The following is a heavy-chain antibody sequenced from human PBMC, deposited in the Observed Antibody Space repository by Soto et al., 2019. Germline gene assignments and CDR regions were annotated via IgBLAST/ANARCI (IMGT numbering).Heavy chain of an antibody. V-gene: IGHV3-30-3*01. Sequence: GGSLRLSCAASGFTFSSYAMHWVRQAPGKGLEWVAVISYDGSNKYYADSVKGRFTISRDNSKNTLYLQTNSLRAEDTAVYYCARDGRRSSGYYYTHPFDPWGQGTLVTVSS. CDR3: ARDGRRSSGYYYTHPFDP. J-gene: IGHJ5*02. D-gene: IGHD3-22*01. CDR1: GFTFSSYA. CDR2: ISYDGSNK.